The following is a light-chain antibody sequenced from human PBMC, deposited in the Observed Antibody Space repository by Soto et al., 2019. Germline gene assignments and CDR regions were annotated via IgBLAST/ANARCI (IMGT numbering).Light chain of an antibody. CDR1: HSVSNN. CDR3: QQYNYWPET. J-gene: IGKJ3*01. CDR2: DAS. Sequence: EVVMTQSPATLSVSPGDRATLSCRASHSVSNNLAWYQHKPGQAPRILIYDASTRATGIPPRFSGSGSGTEFNLTNSSLQSEAFAIVYYQQYNYWPETFGPGTKVDIK. V-gene: IGKV3-15*01.